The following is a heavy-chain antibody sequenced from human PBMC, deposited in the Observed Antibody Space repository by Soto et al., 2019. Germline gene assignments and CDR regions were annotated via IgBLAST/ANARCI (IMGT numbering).Heavy chain of an antibody. J-gene: IGHJ4*02. D-gene: IGHD3-22*01. CDR3: ARGNYYYDSSGYYRGGVFDY. CDR2: IYFTGST. CDR1: GGSISSGGYY. V-gene: IGHV4-31*03. Sequence: SETLSLTCTVSGGSISSGGYYWSWIRQHPGKGLEWIGYIYFTGSTYFNPSLKSRLTISLDTSENQFSLKLSSVTAADTAVYYCARGNYYYDSSGYYRGGVFDYWGQGALVTVSS.